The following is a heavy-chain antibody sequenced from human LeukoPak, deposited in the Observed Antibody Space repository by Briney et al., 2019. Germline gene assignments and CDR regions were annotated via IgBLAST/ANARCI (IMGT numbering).Heavy chain of an antibody. CDR1: GYTFTDYS. CDR3: ARDRAGLPVIY. CDR2: INPRSGGT. V-gene: IGHV1-2*02. D-gene: IGHD4-11*01. Sequence: ASVKVSCKASGYTFTDYSMHWLRLTPGQGLEWMGWINPRSGGTNYAQKFQGRVTMTRDTSISTASMEVKRLRSDDTAVYYCARDRAGLPVIYWGQGTLVTVSS. J-gene: IGHJ4*02.